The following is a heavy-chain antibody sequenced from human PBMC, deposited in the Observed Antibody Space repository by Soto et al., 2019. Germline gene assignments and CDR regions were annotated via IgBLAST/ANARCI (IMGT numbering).Heavy chain of an antibody. D-gene: IGHD4-17*01. CDR3: ARYSGYGDYVFGAFDI. CDR2: IYYSGST. V-gene: IGHV4-31*03. Sequence: QVQLQESGPGLVKPSQTLSLTCTVSGGSISSGGYYWSWIRQHPGKGMEWIGYIYYSGSTYYNPSLKSRVTIAVDTSKNQFSLKLSSVTAADTAVYYCARYSGYGDYVFGAFDIWGQGTMVTVSS. CDR1: GGSISSGGYY. J-gene: IGHJ3*02.